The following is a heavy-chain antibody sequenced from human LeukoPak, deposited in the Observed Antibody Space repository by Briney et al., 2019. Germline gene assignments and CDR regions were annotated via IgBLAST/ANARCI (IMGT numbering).Heavy chain of an antibody. CDR1: GGSISSYY. Sequence: PSETLSLTCSVSGGSISSYYWSWIRQPPGKGLEWIGYIHYSGSTNYNPSLKSRVTISVDTSKNQFSLKLSSVTAADTAVYYCARVGGDYFDFDYWGQGTLVTVSS. D-gene: IGHD4-17*01. V-gene: IGHV4-59*01. J-gene: IGHJ4*02. CDR2: IHYSGST. CDR3: ARVGGDYFDFDY.